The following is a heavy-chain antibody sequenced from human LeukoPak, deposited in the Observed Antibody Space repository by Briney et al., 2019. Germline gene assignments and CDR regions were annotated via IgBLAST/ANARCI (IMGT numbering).Heavy chain of an antibody. J-gene: IGHJ4*02. CDR2: ISGSGGST. V-gene: IGHV3-23*01. Sequence: GGSLRLSCAASGFTFSSYAMSWVRQAPGKGLEWVSAISGSGGSTYYADSVKGRFTISRDNSKNTLYLQMNSLRAEDTAVYYCAKVTRVATIPSPIDYWGQGTLVTVSS. CDR1: GFTFSSYA. D-gene: IGHD5-12*01. CDR3: AKVTRVATIPSPIDY.